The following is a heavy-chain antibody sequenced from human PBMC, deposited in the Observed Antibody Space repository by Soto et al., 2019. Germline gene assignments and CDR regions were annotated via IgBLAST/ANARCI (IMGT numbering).Heavy chain of an antibody. Sequence: LSLSCGASDHNFSIYAMRWDPQAPGKGLAWASPFSSSGGVTYCADSVKGRFTIARDNSKNTLYLQMNSLRAEDTAVYYCTKANRYCSGANCFTFDYWGLGTLVTVSS. CDR1: DHNFSIYA. J-gene: IGHJ4*02. CDR2: FSSSGGVT. CDR3: TKANRYCSGANCFTFDY. D-gene: IGHD2-15*01. V-gene: IGHV3-23*01.